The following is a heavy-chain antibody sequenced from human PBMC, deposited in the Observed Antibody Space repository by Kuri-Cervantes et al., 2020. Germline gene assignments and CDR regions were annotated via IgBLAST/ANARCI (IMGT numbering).Heavy chain of an antibody. CDR1: GFTFSSYW. D-gene: IGHD3-10*01. CDR2: ISYDGSNK. CDR3: ARDPGSGSYQYYYYGMDV. V-gene: IGHV3-30-3*01. J-gene: IGHJ6*02. Sequence: LSLTCAASGFTFSSYWMSWVRQAPGKGLEWVAVISYDGSNKYYADSVKGRFTISRGNSKNTLYLQMNSLRAEDTAVYYCARDPGSGSYQYYYYGMDVWGQGTTVTVSS.